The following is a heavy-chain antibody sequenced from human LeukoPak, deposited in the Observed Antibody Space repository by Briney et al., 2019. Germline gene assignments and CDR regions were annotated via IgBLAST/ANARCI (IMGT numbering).Heavy chain of an antibody. J-gene: IGHJ5*02. D-gene: IGHD3-3*01. CDR2: ISGSGDST. Sequence: PGGSLRLSCAASEFSFSSYAMSWVRQAPGRGLEWVSGISGSGDSTYYADSVKGRFTISRDNSKNMVYLQMNSLRVEDTAVYYCAKEVREVWSGYYRFRVPNWFDPWGQGTLVTVSS. CDR1: EFSFSSYA. V-gene: IGHV3-23*01. CDR3: AKEVREVWSGYYRFRVPNWFDP.